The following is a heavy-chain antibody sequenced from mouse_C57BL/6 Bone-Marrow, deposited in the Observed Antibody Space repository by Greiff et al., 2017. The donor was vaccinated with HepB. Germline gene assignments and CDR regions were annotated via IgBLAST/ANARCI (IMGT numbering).Heavy chain of an antibody. CDR1: GFTFSSYT. V-gene: IGHV5-9*04. Sequence: EVKLVESGGGLVKPGGSLKLSCAASGFTFSSYTMSWVRQTPEKRLEWVATISGGGGNTYYPDSVKGRFNISRDNAKNTLDMQMSSLRSEDTAVYYCARPYYSNYYWYFDVWGTGTTVTVSS. J-gene: IGHJ1*03. D-gene: IGHD2-5*01. CDR2: ISGGGGNT. CDR3: ARPYYSNYYWYFDV.